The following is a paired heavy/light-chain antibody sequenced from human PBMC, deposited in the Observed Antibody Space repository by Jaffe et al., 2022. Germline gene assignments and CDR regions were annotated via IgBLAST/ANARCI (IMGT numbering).Light chain of an antibody. J-gene: IGLJ3*02. CDR1: TSNIGAGYH. V-gene: IGLV1-40*01. Sequence: QSVLTQPPSVSGAPGQRVTISCTGSTSNIGAGYHVHWYQKLPGTAPKLLIYDNNNRPSGVPDRFSGSMSGSSASLAITGLQAEDEADYYCQSYDSSLSDSGVFGGGTKLTVL. CDR3: QSYDSSLSDSGV. CDR2: DNN.
Heavy chain of an antibody. V-gene: IGHV5-51*03. J-gene: IGHJ4*02. Sequence: EVQLLQSGAEVKKPGESLKISCKGSGYRFTSNWIAWVRQMPGKGLEWMGIINPADSDTRYSPSFQGQVTISADKSISTAYLQWSSLKASDTAMYYCVRLESGYCSGGFCYVDGYFDWWGQGTLVSVSS. D-gene: IGHD2-15*01. CDR2: INPADSDT. CDR3: VRLESGYCSGGFCYVDGYFDW. CDR1: GYRFTSNW.